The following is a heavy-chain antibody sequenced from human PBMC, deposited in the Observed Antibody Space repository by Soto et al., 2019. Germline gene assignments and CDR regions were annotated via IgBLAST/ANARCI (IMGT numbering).Heavy chain of an antibody. CDR3: AKDRTRTGDYYLDAPHM. V-gene: IGHV3-23*01. CDR1: GFTFGTYS. Sequence: PVGSLRLSCAASGFTFGTYSMNWVRQAPGKGLEWVSGITGSGTTTYYGDSVKGRFSISRDNSQSTLYLQMDSLRPEDTALYYCAKDRTRTGDYYLDAPHMWGQGTMVTVSS. D-gene: IGHD3-9*01. CDR2: ITGSGTTT. J-gene: IGHJ3*02.